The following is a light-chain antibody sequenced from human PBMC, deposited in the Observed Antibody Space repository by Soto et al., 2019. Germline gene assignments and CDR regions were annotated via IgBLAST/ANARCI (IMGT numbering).Light chain of an antibody. CDR3: SSYTSSSIDYV. CDR2: EVS. CDR1: SSDVGGYNY. J-gene: IGLJ1*01. V-gene: IGLV2-14*01. Sequence: QSALTQPASVSGSPGQSITISCTGTSSDVGGYNYFSWYQQHPGKAPKLMIYEVSNRTSGVSNRFSGSKSGNTASLTTSGLQAEDEADYYCSSYTSSSIDYVFGTGTKVTVL.